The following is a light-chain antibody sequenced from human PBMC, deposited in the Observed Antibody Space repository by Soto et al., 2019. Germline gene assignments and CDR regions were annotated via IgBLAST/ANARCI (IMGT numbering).Light chain of an antibody. J-gene: IGKJ5*01. CDR2: GAS. CDR1: HSVSSSY. CDR3: QRYGSSCT. V-gene: IGKV3-20*01. Sequence: QSPGTLSLYPGGRAILSRMARHSVSSSYLAWYQQKPGQAPRLLIYGASSRATGIPDRFSGSGSGTDFTLTISILEPEDFALDYCQRYGSSCTFGQGTRLEN.